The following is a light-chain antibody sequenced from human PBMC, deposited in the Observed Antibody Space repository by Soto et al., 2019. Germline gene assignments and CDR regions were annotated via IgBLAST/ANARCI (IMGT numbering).Light chain of an antibody. V-gene: IGKV3-15*01. CDR2: GAS. Sequence: DIAMTQSPATRSVSPGERATLSCRASQSVSRNLAWYQQKPGQAPRLLIYGASTRATGIPARFSGSGSGTDFTLTISSLQNEDFAVYYCQQRSDWTPTFGQGTKVDIK. CDR3: QQRSDWTPT. J-gene: IGKJ1*01. CDR1: QSVSRN.